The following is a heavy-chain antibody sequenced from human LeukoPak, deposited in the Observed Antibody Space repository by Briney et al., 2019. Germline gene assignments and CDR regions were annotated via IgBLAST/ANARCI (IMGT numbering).Heavy chain of an antibody. D-gene: IGHD6-13*01. J-gene: IGHJ3*02. V-gene: IGHV4-59*01. Sequence: SETLSLTCSVSGGSISIYYWTWIRQIPGKGLEWIGYIYYTGTTNYNPSLKSRVTISVDTSKNQFSLKLSSVTAADTAVYYCAGSSWYGAFDIWGQGTMVTVSS. CDR2: IYYTGTT. CDR3: AGSSWYGAFDI. CDR1: GGSISIYY.